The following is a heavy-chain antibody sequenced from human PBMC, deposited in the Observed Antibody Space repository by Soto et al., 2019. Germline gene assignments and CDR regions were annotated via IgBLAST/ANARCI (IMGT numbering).Heavy chain of an antibody. D-gene: IGHD6-13*01. CDR3: ARDLGQQLVDY. J-gene: IGHJ4*02. Sequence: QVQLVQSGAEVKKPGASVKVSCKASGYSVTSYGISWVRQAPGQGLAWMGWIRAYNGNKKYAQKLQGRVTMTTGTSTSTAYMELRRLRSDDTAVYYCARDLGQQLVDYWGQGTLVTVSS. V-gene: IGHV1-18*01. CDR2: IRAYNGNK. CDR1: GYSVTSYG.